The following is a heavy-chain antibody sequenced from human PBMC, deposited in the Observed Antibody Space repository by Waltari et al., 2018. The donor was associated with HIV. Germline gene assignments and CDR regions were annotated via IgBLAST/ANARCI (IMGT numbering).Heavy chain of an antibody. Sequence: QVQLVESGGGVVQPGGSLRLSCAASGFTFNNYGIHWVRQAPGKGVVWVAVIVYDGCKTYYEGCVEGRFTISRDTSKNSVYLQMSSLRADYSVFYYCARDQEFMTTVTLLAYWGQGTPVTVSS. J-gene: IGHJ4*02. CDR3: ARDQEFMTTVTLLAY. CDR1: GFTFNNYG. D-gene: IGHD4-4*01. V-gene: IGHV3-33*01. CDR2: IVYDGCKT.